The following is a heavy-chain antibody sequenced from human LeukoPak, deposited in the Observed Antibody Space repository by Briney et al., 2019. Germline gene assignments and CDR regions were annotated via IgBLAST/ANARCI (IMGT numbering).Heavy chain of an antibody. CDR2: IYHSGST. CDR1: GGSISSSNW. V-gene: IGHV4-4*02. D-gene: IGHD6-13*01. CDR3: ARTGIAAAGTIDY. J-gene: IGHJ4*02. Sequence: SETLSLTCAVSGGSISSSNWWSWVRQPPGKGLEWIGEIYHSGSTNYNPSLKSRVTISVDKSKNQFPLKLSSVTAADTAVYYCARTGIAAAGTIDYWGQGTLVTVSS.